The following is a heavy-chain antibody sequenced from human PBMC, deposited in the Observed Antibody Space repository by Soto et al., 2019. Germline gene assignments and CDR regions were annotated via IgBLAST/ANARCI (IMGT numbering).Heavy chain of an antibody. J-gene: IGHJ6*03. CDR1: GFTFASYA. CDR3: AKVPSANYHYYYYMDV. V-gene: IGHV3-23*01. Sequence: EVQLLESGGGLAQPGKSLRLSCAASGFTFASYAMSWVRQAPGKGLEWVSAISGSGGSIYYADSVRGRFTISRDNSKKMLYLQMSSLRADDTAVYYCAKVPSANYHYYYYMDVWRKGTTVTVSS. CDR2: ISGSGGSI.